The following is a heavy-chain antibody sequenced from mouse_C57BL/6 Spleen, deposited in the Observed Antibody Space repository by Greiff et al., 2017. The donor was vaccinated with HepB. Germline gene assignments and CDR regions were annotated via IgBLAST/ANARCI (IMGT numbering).Heavy chain of an antibody. CDR3: ARCEDFYFDY. Sequence: QVQLKQSGAELVKPGASVKMSCKASGYTFTSYWITWVKQRPGQGLEWIGDIYPGSGSTNYNEKFKSKATLTVDTSSSTANMQLSSLTSEDSAVYYWARCEDFYFDYWGQGTTLTVAS. J-gene: IGHJ2*01. CDR1: GYTFTSYW. CDR2: IYPGSGST. V-gene: IGHV1-55*01.